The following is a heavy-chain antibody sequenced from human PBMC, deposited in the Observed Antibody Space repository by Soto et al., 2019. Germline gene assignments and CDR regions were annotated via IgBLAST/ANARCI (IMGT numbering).Heavy chain of an antibody. V-gene: IGHV3-11*06. Sequence: GGSLRLSCAASGFTFSDYYMSWIRQAPGKGLEWVSYISSSSSYTNYADSVKGRFTISRDNAKNSLYLQMNSLRAEDTAVYYCFPSLRDYGMDVWGQGTKVTVYS. CDR2: ISSSSSYT. D-gene: IGHD6-6*01. J-gene: IGHJ6*02. CDR1: GFTFSDYY. CDR3: FPSLRDYGMDV.